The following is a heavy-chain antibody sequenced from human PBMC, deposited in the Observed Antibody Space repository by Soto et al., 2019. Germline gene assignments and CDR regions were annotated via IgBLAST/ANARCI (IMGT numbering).Heavy chain of an antibody. CDR2: IRSKANSYET. V-gene: IGHV3-73*01. D-gene: IGHD6-13*01. CDR3: TRHREIAAADDAFDI. CDR1: GFTFSGSA. J-gene: IGHJ3*02. Sequence: GGSLRLSCAASGFTFSGSAMHWVRQASGKGLEWVGRIRSKANSYETAYAASVKGRFTISRDDSKNTAYLQMNSLKTEDTAVYYCTRHREIAAADDAFDIWGQGTMVTVSS.